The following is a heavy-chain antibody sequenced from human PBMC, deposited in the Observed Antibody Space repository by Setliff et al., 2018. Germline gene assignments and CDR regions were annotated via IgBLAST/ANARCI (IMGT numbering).Heavy chain of an antibody. J-gene: IGHJ6*03. CDR3: ARGPSGWSSATSRYYFYMDV. V-gene: IGHV1-46*01. CDR1: GYTFTGYY. D-gene: IGHD6-19*01. CDR2: INPSGGST. Sequence: ASVKVPCKASGYTFTGYYMHWVRQAPGQGLEWMGIINPSGGSTSYAQKFQGRVTMTRDTSTSTAYMELTSLRSDDAAVYYCARGPSGWSSATSRYYFYMDVWGKGTTVTVSS.